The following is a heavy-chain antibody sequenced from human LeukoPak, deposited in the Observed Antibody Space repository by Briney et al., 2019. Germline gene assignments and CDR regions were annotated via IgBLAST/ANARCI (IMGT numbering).Heavy chain of an antibody. D-gene: IGHD5-12*01. CDR2: IWFDGGDK. CDR3: ARDLKSAYSGYKIDY. J-gene: IGHJ4*02. Sequence: GRSLRLSCAASGFTFSSYGMHWVRQAPGKGLEWVAVIWFDGGDKYYADSVKGRFTISRDNSKNTLYLQMNSLRAEDTAVYYCARDLKSAYSGYKIDYWGQGTLVTVSS. CDR1: GFTFSSYG. V-gene: IGHV3-33*01.